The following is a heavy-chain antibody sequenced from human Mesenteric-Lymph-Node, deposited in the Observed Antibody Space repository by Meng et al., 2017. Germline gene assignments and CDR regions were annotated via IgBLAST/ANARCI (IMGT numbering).Heavy chain of an antibody. CDR1: GYTFTIYG. V-gene: IGHV1-18*01. CDR3: ARVEVGITSGDY. J-gene: IGHJ4*02. Sequence: QAQLVQAGGEVEKPGASVKVSCKASGYTFTIYGITWVRQAPGQGLEWMGWISAYNGNTNYAQTLQGRLTMTTDTSTSTAYMELRSLRSDDTAVYYCARVEVGITSGDYWGQGTLVTVSS. D-gene: IGHD1-26*01. CDR2: ISAYNGNT.